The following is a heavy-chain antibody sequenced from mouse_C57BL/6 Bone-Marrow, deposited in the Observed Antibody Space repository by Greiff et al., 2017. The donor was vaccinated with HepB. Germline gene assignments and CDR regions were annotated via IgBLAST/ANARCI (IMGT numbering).Heavy chain of an antibody. D-gene: IGHD1-1*01. J-gene: IGHJ3*01. CDR2: IDPSDSYT. Sequence: VQLQQPGAELVRPGTSVKLSCKASGYTFTSYWMHWVKQRPGQGLEWIGVIDPSDSYTNYNQKFKGKATLTVDTSSSTAYMQLSSLTSEDSAVYYCAKFITTGEGFAYWGQGTLVTVSA. CDR1: GYTFTSYW. CDR3: AKFITTGEGFAY. V-gene: IGHV1-59*01.